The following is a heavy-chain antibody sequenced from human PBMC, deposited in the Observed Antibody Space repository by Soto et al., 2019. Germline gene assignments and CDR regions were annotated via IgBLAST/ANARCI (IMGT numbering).Heavy chain of an antibody. CDR1: GYTLTELS. CDR3: ATEEEYSSGWSRRVFDY. D-gene: IGHD6-19*01. J-gene: IGHJ4*02. CDR2: FDPEDGET. Sequence: ASVKVSCKVSGYTLTELSMHWVRQAPGKGLEWMGGFDPEDGETIYAQKFQGRVTITEDTSTDTAYMELSSLRSEDTAVYYCATEEEYSSGWSRRVFDYWGQGTLVTVS. V-gene: IGHV1-24*01.